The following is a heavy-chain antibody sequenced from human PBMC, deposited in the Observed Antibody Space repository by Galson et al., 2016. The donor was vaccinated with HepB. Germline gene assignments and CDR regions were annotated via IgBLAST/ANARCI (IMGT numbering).Heavy chain of an antibody. CDR3: ATCGSLRGPRPITIFGVVNY. CDR2: IYHDGGT. CDR1: GDSISSSSYY. Sequence: ETLSLTCTVSGDSISSSSYYWGWIRQPPGKGLEWIGSIYHDGGTYYNPSLKSRVTISADTSKNQFSLKLSSVTAADTAVYYCATCGSLRGPRPITIFGVVNYWGLGTLVTVSS. V-gene: IGHV4-39*01. D-gene: IGHD3-3*01. J-gene: IGHJ4*01.